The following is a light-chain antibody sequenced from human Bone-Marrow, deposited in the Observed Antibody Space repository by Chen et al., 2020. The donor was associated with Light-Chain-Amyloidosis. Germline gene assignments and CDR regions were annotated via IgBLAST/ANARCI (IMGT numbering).Light chain of an antibody. V-gene: IGLV2-23*01. J-gene: IGLJ1*01. CDR2: EGS. CDR3: CSYAGGYTYV. CDR1: NSDVGRNNL. Sequence: QSALTQPAAVSGLAGQSITIAGIGTNSDVGRNNLVSWYQHHPGNAPKVTIYEGSKRPSGVSNRFSGSKCGTTVSLTISGLQTEDEADYYCCSYAGGYTYVFGTGTKVTVL.